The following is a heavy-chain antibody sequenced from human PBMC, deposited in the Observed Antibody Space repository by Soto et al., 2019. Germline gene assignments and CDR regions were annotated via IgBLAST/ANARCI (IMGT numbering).Heavy chain of an antibody. Sequence: EVQLLESGGGSVRRGGSLRLSCTASGLTFSSYAMTWVRQAPGKGLEWVSAIGGSTTGTYYADSVRGRFTISRDNSKNTLYLQRNSLRAEDTAVYYCAKDLDGDYGATGEDWGQGTLVTVSS. CDR2: IGGSTTGT. CDR3: AKDLDGDYGATGED. V-gene: IGHV3-23*01. CDR1: GLTFSSYA. J-gene: IGHJ4*02. D-gene: IGHD4-17*01.